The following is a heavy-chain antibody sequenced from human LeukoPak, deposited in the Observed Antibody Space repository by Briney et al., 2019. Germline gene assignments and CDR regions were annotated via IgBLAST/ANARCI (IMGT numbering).Heavy chain of an antibody. D-gene: IGHD6-19*01. CDR1: GYTFISYA. Sequence: ASVKVSCKASGYTFISYAMHWVRQAPGQRLEWMGWINAGNGNTKYSQKFQGRVTITRDTSASTAYMELSSLRSEDTAVYYCARVPPGYSSGWYGWFDPWGQGTLVTVSS. CDR2: INAGNGNT. CDR3: ARVPPGYSSGWYGWFDP. V-gene: IGHV1-3*01. J-gene: IGHJ5*02.